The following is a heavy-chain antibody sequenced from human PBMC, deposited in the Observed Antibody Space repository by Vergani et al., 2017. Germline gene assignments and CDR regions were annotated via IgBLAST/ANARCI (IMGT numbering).Heavy chain of an antibody. CDR1: GYTFTGYY. CDR3: ERVSLSVITMIVYYFDY. V-gene: IGHV1-2*02. D-gene: IGHD3-22*01. CDR2: INPNSGNT. Sequence: QVQLVQSGAEVKKPGSSVKVSYKASGYTFTGYYMHWVRQAPGQGLEWMGWINPNSGNTNYAQKLQGRVTMTTDTSTSTAYMELRSLRSDDTAVYYCERVSLSVITMIVYYFDYWGQGTLVTVSS. J-gene: IGHJ4*02.